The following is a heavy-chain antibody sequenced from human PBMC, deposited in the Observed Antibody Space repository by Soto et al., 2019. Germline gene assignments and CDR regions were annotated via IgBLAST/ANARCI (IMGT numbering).Heavy chain of an antibody. CDR1: GFTCSSSW. D-gene: IGHD5-12*01. Sequence: PGGPLRLSCAASGFTCSSSWMHWVRQAPGKGLVWVSRIQSDGTVITYADSVKGRFTISRDNAKDTLYLQMNSLRAEDTAVYYCVRGTIVAGGRTDYWGQGT. V-gene: IGHV3-74*01. J-gene: IGHJ4*02. CDR2: IQSDGTVI. CDR3: VRGTIVAGGRTDY.